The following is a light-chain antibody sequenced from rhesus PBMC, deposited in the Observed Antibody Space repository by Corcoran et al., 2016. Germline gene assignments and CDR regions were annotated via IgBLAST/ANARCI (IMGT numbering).Light chain of an antibody. CDR1: QGISSY. CDR3: QQHNSYPWT. V-gene: IGKV1-25*01. Sequence: DIQMTQSPSSLSASVGDRVTITCRASQGISSYLAWYQQKPGKPPKLLIYAASTLQSGVPSRFIGRGSWTDFTLTNSSLQPEDFATYYCQQHNSYPWTFGQGTKVEIK. CDR2: AAS. J-gene: IGKJ1*01.